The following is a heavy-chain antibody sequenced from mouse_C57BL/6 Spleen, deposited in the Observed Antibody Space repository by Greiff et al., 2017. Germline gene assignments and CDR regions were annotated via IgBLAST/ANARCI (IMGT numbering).Heavy chain of an antibody. CDR3: TRDEGVFHYFDY. CDR2: IDPETGGT. V-gene: IGHV1-15*01. Sequence: QVQLQQSGAELVRPGASVTLSCKASGYTFTDYEMHWVKQTPVHGLEWIGAIDPETGGTAYNQKFKGKAILTADKASSTAYMELRSLTSEDSAVYYCTRDEGVFHYFDYWGQGTTLTVSS. CDR1: GYTFTDYE. J-gene: IGHJ2*01. D-gene: IGHD2-10*02.